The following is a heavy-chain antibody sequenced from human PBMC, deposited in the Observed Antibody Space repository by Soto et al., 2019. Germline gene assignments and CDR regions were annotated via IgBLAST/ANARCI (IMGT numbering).Heavy chain of an antibody. CDR1: GFTFSSYA. CDR2: ISGSGGST. Sequence: GGSLRLSCAASGFTFSSYAMSWVRQAPGKGLEWVSAISGSGGSTYYADSVKGRFTISRDNSKNTLYLQMNSLRAEDTAVYYCAKDLRKEAAAGTICDDYWGQGTLVTVSS. D-gene: IGHD6-13*01. V-gene: IGHV3-23*01. J-gene: IGHJ4*02. CDR3: AKDLRKEAAAGTICDDY.